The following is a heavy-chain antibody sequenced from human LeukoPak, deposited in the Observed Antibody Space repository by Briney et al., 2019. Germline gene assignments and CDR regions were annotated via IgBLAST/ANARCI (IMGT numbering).Heavy chain of an antibody. Sequence: GGSLRLSCAASEFTFGSYAMSWVRQAPGKGLEWLSTITGSGGNTYYADSVKGRFTISRDNSKNTLFLQMVSLRAEDTAVYYCAKGRGSSSSYHFDYWGQGTLVTVSS. J-gene: IGHJ4*02. D-gene: IGHD6-13*01. CDR2: ITGSGGNT. CDR3: AKGRGSSSSYHFDY. V-gene: IGHV3-23*01. CDR1: EFTFGSYA.